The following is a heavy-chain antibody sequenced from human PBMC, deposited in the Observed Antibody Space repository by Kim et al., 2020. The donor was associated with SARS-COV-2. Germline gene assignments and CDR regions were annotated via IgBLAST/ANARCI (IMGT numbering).Heavy chain of an antibody. D-gene: IGHD3-9*01. CDR3: ARELRGDYDSLTGYSVHDAFDI. CDR2: IIPIFGTA. Sequence: SVKVSCKASGGTFSSYAISWVRQAPGQGLEWMGGIIPIFGTANYAQKFQGRVTITAEESTSTAYMELSSLRSADTAVYYCARELRGDYDSLTGYSVHDAFDIWGQGTMVTVSS. V-gene: IGHV1-69*13. CDR1: GGTFSSYA. J-gene: IGHJ3*02.